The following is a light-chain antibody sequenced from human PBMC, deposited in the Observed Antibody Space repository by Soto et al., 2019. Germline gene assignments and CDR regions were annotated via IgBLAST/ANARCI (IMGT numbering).Light chain of an antibody. V-gene: IGKV3-11*01. CDR3: QQRSNLVT. CDR1: QSVSSY. Sequence: EIVLTQSPATLSLSPGARATLSCRASQSVSSYLAWYQQKPGQAPGLLIYDASNRATGIPARFSGGGSGTDFTLTISSLELEEFAVYYCQQRSNLVTFGQGTRLEIK. J-gene: IGKJ5*01. CDR2: DAS.